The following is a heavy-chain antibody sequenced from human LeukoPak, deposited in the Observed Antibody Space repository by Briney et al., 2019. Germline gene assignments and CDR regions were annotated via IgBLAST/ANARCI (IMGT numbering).Heavy chain of an antibody. D-gene: IGHD2-2*01. CDR1: GFTFTSYA. J-gene: IGHJ4*02. CDR2: ISGSGGGT. Sequence: GGSLRLSCAASGFTFTSYAMSWVGQAPGQGLEWVLVISGSGGGTYYADSVKGRFTISRDNAKNTLDLQMNSLRAEDTAVYYCARGSSASTYANIDFWGQGTLVTVSS. CDR3: ARGSSASTYANIDF. V-gene: IGHV3-23*01.